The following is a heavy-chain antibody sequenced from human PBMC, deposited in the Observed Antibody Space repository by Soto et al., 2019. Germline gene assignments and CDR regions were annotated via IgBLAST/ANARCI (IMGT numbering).Heavy chain of an antibody. CDR2: VYYRGRS. CDR3: ASQRTSVLTQAYFDY. V-gene: IGHV4-39*01. CDR1: GGSVSNSNYY. Sequence: SETLSLTCTVSGGSVSNSNYYWGWIRQSPGKGLEWIGSVYYRGRSYSKSSVKSRVTISVDTSKNQFSLNLNSVTASDTAVYFCASQRTSVLTQAYFDYWGPGALVTVYS. D-gene: IGHD2-8*01. J-gene: IGHJ4*02.